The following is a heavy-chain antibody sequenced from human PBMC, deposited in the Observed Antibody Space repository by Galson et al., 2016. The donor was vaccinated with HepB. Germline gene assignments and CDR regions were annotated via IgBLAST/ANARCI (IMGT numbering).Heavy chain of an antibody. V-gene: IGHV3-15*01. CDR1: GSNFTNAW. J-gene: IGHJ4*02. D-gene: IGHD3-3*01. CDR3: TTDAYYDPFDY. Sequence: SLRLSCAASGSNFTNAWMSWVRQAPGKGLEWVGRIKGKDDGGTSDYVADVEGRISISRDASKNTLYLEMKSLKTEDTAVYYCTTDAYYDPFDYWGQGTLVTVSS. CDR2: IKGKDDGGTS.